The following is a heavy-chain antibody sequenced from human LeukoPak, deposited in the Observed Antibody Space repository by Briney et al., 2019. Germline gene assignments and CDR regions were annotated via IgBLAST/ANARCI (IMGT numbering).Heavy chain of an antibody. Sequence: PGGSLRLSCAASGFTFSTYWVTWVRQAPGKGLEWVGNINQHGDNKNYVDSVKGRFTISRHNSKNTLYLQMTSLRAEDTAVYYCARDIPVDSRSSVPKPVRDSWGQGTLVTVSS. D-gene: IGHD6-6*01. V-gene: IGHV3-7*05. CDR3: ARDIPVDSRSSVPKPVRDS. J-gene: IGHJ5*02. CDR2: INQHGDNK. CDR1: GFTFSTYW.